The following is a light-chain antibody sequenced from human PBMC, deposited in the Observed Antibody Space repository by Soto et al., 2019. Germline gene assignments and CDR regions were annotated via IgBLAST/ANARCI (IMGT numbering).Light chain of an antibody. CDR3: QHYNSYSEA. CDR1: QSVSSSY. CDR2: GAS. V-gene: IGKV3-20*01. J-gene: IGKJ1*01. Sequence: IVLTQSPGTLSLSPWERATLSCRASQSVSSSYLAWYQQKPGQAPRLLIYGASSRATSIPDRFSGSGSGTEFTLTISSLQPDDFATYYCQHYNSYSEAFGQGTKVDIK.